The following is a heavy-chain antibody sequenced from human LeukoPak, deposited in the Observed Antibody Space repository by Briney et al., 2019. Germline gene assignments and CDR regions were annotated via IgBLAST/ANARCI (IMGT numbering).Heavy chain of an antibody. V-gene: IGHV3-23*01. Sequence: GSPSRSYAASGFTFSSYAMGWVHQTPGKLWDFVSAINYSDDSTYYADSVKGRFTISRENSKNTVYLQMNSLRVEDTAIYYCGKDRHGGPYDAFDIWGQGTMVTVSS. J-gene: IGHJ3*02. CDR2: INYSDDST. CDR3: GKDRHGGPYDAFDI. CDR1: GFTFSSYA.